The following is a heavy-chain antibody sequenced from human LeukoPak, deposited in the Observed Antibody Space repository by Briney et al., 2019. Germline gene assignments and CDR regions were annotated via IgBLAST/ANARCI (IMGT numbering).Heavy chain of an antibody. CDR3: AKDGLGYCSSTSCYKPQS. Sequence: GASLRLSCTASGFTFSAYGMHWVRQAPGKGLEWVAVIPYDGRNEYYADSVKGRFTTSRDNSKNTLYLQMNSLRAEDTAVYYCAKDGLGYCSSTSCYKPQSWGQGTLVTVSS. J-gene: IGHJ4*02. D-gene: IGHD2-2*02. V-gene: IGHV3-30*02. CDR2: IPYDGRNE. CDR1: GFTFSAYG.